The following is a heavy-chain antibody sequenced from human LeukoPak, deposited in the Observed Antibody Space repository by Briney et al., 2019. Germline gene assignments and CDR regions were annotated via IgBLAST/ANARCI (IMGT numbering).Heavy chain of an antibody. V-gene: IGHV4-34*01. CDR2: INHSGDT. D-gene: IGHD6-19*01. Sequence: PSETLSLTCAVYGGSFSGYYWSWIRQPPGKGLEWIGEINHSGDTNYNPSLKSRVTMSVDMSKNQFSLKLTSVISADTAVYYCAKDLYSSGWYGYYFDYWGQGTLVTVSS. J-gene: IGHJ4*02. CDR1: GGSFSGYY. CDR3: AKDLYSSGWYGYYFDY.